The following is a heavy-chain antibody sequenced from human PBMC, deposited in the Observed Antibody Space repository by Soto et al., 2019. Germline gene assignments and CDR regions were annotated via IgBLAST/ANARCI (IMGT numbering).Heavy chain of an antibody. V-gene: IGHV4-34*01. CDR2: INHSGST. D-gene: IGHD2-21*02. CDR3: ARACGDAVDI. J-gene: IGHJ3*02. CDR1: GGSFSGYY. Sequence: QVQLQQWGAGLLKPSETLSLTCAVYGGSFSGYYWSWIRQPPGKGLEWIGEINHSGSTNYNPSLMSRVTFAVYTARILLPLMLSPVTAADTAVCNFARACGDAVDIWGLWTMVTVSS.